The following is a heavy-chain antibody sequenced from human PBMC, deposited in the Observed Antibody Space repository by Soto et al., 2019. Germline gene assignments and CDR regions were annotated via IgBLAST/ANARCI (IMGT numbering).Heavy chain of an antibody. J-gene: IGHJ6*02. CDR3: ARDLEGVTTVVTSYYYYGMDV. V-gene: IGHV3-33*01. CDR2: IWYDGSNK. D-gene: IGHD1-26*01. Sequence: QVQLVESGGGVVQPGRSLRLSCAASGFTFSSYGMHWVRQAPGKGLEWVAVIWYDGSNKYYADSVKGRFTISRDNSKNTLDLQMNSLRAEDTAVYYCARDLEGVTTVVTSYYYYGMDVWGQGTTVTVSS. CDR1: GFTFSSYG.